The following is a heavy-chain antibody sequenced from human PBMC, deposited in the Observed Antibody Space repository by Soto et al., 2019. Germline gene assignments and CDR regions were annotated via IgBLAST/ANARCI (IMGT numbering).Heavy chain of an antibody. CDR1: GYTFTGYY. J-gene: IGHJ2*01. CDR2: INPNSGGT. D-gene: IGHD6-13*01. CDR3: ARGYSSSWTWGYFDL. V-gene: IGHV1-2*04. Sequence: ASVKVSCKASGYTFTGYYMHWVRQAPGQGLEWMGWINPNSGGTNYAQKFQGWVTMTRDTSISTAYMELSRLRSDDTAVYYCARGYSSSWTWGYFDLWGRGTLVPVSS.